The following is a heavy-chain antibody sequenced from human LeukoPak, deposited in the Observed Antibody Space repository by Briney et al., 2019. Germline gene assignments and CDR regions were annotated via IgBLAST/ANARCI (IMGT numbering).Heavy chain of an antibody. CDR3: ARHTEDIVGKIDY. Sequence: SETLSLTCTVSGDSISISSHYWGWIRQPPGKGLEWIGTINYSGSTYYNPSLKSRVTISVDTSKNQFSLNLSSVTAADTAVYYCARHTEDIVGKIDYWGQGTLVTVSS. J-gene: IGHJ4*02. CDR2: INYSGST. CDR1: GDSISISSHY. V-gene: IGHV4-39*01. D-gene: IGHD1-26*01.